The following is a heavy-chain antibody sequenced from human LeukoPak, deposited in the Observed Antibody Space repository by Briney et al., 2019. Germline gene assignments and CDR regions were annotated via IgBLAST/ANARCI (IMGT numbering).Heavy chain of an antibody. CDR1: GFTFSNAW. Sequence: GGSLRLSCAASGFTFSNAWMSWVRQAPGKGLEWVGRIKSKTDGGTTDYAAPVKGRLTISRDDSKNTLYLQMNSLKTEDTAVYYCTAEGEGDGSQDYWGQGTLVTVSS. D-gene: IGHD3-16*01. J-gene: IGHJ4*02. CDR2: IKSKTDGGTT. CDR3: TAEGEGDGSQDY. V-gene: IGHV3-15*01.